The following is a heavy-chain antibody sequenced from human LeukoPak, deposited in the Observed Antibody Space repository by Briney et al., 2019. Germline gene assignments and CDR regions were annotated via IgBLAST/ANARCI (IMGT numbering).Heavy chain of an antibody. CDR2: IWYDGSNK. D-gene: IGHD3-9*01. CDR1: GFTFSSYG. CDR3: AREKRYFDWFPLYYYGMDV. J-gene: IGHJ6*02. Sequence: PGGSLRLSCAASGFTFSSYGMHWVRQAPGKGLEWVAVIWYDGSNKYYADSVKGRFTISRDNSKNTLYLQMNSLRAEDTAVYYCAREKRYFDWFPLYYYGMDVWGQGTTVTVSS. V-gene: IGHV3-33*01.